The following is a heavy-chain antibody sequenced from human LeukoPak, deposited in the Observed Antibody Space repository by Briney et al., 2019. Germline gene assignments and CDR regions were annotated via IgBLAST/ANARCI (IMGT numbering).Heavy chain of an antibody. CDR3: ARTTEGYCRGVSCYYYYYYMEV. J-gene: IGHJ6*03. CDR1: GGSISSYY. D-gene: IGHD2-15*01. Sequence: SETLSLTCSVSGGSISSYYWSWIRQPPGKGLEWIGYIFYSGSTKYNPSLKSRVTVSVDTSKNQFSLKLRSVTAADTAVYYCARTTEGYCRGVSCYYYYYYMEVWGKGTTVTVSS. CDR2: IFYSGST. V-gene: IGHV4-59*01.